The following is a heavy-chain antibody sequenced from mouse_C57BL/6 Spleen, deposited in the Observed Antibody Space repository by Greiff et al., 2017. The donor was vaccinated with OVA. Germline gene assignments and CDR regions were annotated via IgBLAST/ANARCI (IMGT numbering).Heavy chain of an antibody. CDR3: ARLITTGVATGYFDV. V-gene: IGHV1-81*01. D-gene: IGHD1-1*01. CDR1: GYTFTSYG. J-gene: IGHJ1*03. CDR2: IYPRSGNT. Sequence: QVQLQQSGAELARPGASVKLSCKASGYTFTSYGISWVKQRPGQGLEWIGEIYPRSGNTYYNEKFKGKATLTADKSSSTAYMELRSLTSEDSAVYFGARLITTGVATGYFDVWGTGTTVTVAS.